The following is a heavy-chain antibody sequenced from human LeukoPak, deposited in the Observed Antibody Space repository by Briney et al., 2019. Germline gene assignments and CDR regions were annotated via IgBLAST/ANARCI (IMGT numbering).Heavy chain of an antibody. V-gene: IGHV1-8*03. D-gene: IGHD2-15*01. CDR1: GYTFTSYD. CDR2: MNPNSGNT. CDR3: ARGRRYCSGGSCFYYFDY. Sequence: ASVKVSCKASGYTFTSYDINWVRQATGQGLEWMGWMNPNSGNTGYAQKFQGRVTITRNTSISTAYMELGSLRSEDTAVYYCARGRRYCSGGSCFYYFDYWGQGTLVTVSS. J-gene: IGHJ4*02.